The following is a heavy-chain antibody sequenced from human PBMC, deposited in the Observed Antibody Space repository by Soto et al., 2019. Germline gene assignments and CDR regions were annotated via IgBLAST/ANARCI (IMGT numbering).Heavy chain of an antibody. CDR1: GDIKSTED. CDR3: APSYDSGFDP. D-gene: IGHD5-12*01. V-gene: IGHV1-18*01. Sequence: ASLTVSCGTSGDIKSTEDISWVRQAPGQGPEWMGWISPKNGNTNYAQKFQGRVTMTTDTSTSTAYMELRRLRSDDTAVYYCAPSYDSGFDPWGQGTLVTVSS. CDR2: ISPKNGNT. J-gene: IGHJ5*02.